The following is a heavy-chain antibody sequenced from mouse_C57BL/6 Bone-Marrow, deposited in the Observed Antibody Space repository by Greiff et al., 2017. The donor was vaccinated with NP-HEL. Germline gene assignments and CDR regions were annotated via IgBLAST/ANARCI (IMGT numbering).Heavy chain of an antibody. Sequence: EVQLVESGGGLVKPGGSLKLSCAASGFTFSDYGMHWVRQAPEKGLEWVAYISSGSSTIYYADTVKGRFTISRDNAKNTLFLQMTSLRSEDTAMYYCASHYYGSSYWYFDVWGTGTTVTASS. CDR2: ISSGSSTI. CDR3: ASHYYGSSYWYFDV. V-gene: IGHV5-17*01. D-gene: IGHD1-1*01. J-gene: IGHJ1*03. CDR1: GFTFSDYG.